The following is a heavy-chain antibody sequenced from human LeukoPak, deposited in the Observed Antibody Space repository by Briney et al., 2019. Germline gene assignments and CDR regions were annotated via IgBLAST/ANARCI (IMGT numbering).Heavy chain of an antibody. D-gene: IGHD6-19*01. CDR1: GYTFTGYY. CDR3: ARGGAVDYFDY. V-gene: IGHV1-2*02. Sequence: ASVKVSCKASGYTFTGYYIHWVRQAPGQGLEWMGWINPNSGGTNYAQKFQGRVTMPRDTSITTAYMELSGLRSDDTAIYYCARGGAVDYFDYWGQGTLVTVSS. CDR2: INPNSGGT. J-gene: IGHJ4*02.